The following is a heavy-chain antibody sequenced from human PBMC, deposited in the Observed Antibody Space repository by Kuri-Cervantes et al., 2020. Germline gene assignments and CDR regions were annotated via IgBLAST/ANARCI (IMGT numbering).Heavy chain of an antibody. V-gene: IGHV3-66*02. CDR2: IYSGGST. Sequence: GGSLRLSCAASGFTVSSNYMSWVRQAPGKGLEWVSVIYSGGSTCYADSVKGRFTISRDNSKNTLYLQMNSLRAEDTAVYYCARDGTRRDGYNSHFDYWGQGTLVTVSS. J-gene: IGHJ4*02. D-gene: IGHD5-24*01. CDR3: ARDGTRRDGYNSHFDY. CDR1: GFTVSSNY.